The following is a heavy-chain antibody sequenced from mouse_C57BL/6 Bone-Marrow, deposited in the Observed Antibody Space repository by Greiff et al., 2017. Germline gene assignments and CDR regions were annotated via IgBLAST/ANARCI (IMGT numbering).Heavy chain of an antibody. V-gene: IGHV1-81*01. CDR1: GYTFTSYG. Sequence: QVQLKQSGAELARPGASVKLSCKASGYTFTSYGISWVKQRTGQGLEWIGEIYPRSGNTYYNEKFKGKATLTADKSSSTAYMELRSLTSEDSAVYVSANYGSSTFAYWGQGTLVTVSA. D-gene: IGHD1-1*01. J-gene: IGHJ3*01. CDR3: ANYGSSTFAY. CDR2: IYPRSGNT.